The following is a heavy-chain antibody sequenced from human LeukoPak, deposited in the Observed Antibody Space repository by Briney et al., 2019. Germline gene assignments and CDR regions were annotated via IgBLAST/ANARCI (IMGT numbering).Heavy chain of an antibody. D-gene: IGHD3-3*01. CDR3: ARVSYYGFWSGYPTADMDV. CDR2: ISSSSSTI. V-gene: IGHV3-48*01. CDR1: GFTFSSYS. J-gene: IGHJ6*04. Sequence: GGSLRLSCAASGFTFSSYSMNWVRQAPGKGLEWVSYISSSSSTIYYADSVKGRFTISRDNAKNSLYLQMNSLRAEDTAVYYCARVSYYGFWSGYPTADMDVWGKGTTLTVSS.